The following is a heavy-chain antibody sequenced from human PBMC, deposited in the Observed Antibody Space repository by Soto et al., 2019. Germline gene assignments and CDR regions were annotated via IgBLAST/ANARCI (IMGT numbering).Heavy chain of an antibody. CDR3: ATRSPAFDF. CDR2: ISTSKGNT. Sequence: QVQLVQSGPEVKKPGASVKVSCKTSGYTFTSYGIAWVRQAPGQGLEWMGWISTSKGNTNYAQKFQGRVTMTTDTSTSTAYMELRSLRSDDTAVYYCATRSPAFDFWGQGTLVTVFS. V-gene: IGHV1-18*01. CDR1: GYTFTSYG. J-gene: IGHJ4*02.